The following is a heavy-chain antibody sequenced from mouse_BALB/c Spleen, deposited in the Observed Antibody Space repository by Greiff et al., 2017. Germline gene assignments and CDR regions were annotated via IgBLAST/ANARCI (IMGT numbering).Heavy chain of an antibody. J-gene: IGHJ3*01. V-gene: IGHV5-12-1*01. CDR2: ISSGGGST. CDR1: GFAFSSYD. Sequence: DVMLVESGGGLVKPGGSLKLSCAASGFAFSSYDMSWVRQTPEKRLEWVAYISSGGGSTYYPDTVKGRFTISRDNAKNTLYLQMSSLKSEDTAMYYCARQGVYGYDPFAYWGQGTLVTVSA. D-gene: IGHD2-14*01. CDR3: ARQGVYGYDPFAY.